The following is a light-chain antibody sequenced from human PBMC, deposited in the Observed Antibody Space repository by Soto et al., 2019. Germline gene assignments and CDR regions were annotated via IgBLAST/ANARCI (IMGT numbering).Light chain of an antibody. J-gene: IGKJ5*01. CDR1: QSVSSY. Sequence: EIVLTQSPATLSLSPGERATLSCRASQSVSSYLAWYQQKPGQAPRLLIYDASNRATGIPARFSGSGSGTDFILTISSLEHEDFAVFYCQQRSNCPITFGQGTRLEIK. V-gene: IGKV3-11*01. CDR3: QQRSNCPIT. CDR2: DAS.